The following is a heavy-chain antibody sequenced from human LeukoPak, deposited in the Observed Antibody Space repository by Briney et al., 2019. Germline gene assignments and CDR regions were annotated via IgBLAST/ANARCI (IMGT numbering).Heavy chain of an antibody. Sequence: GGSLRLSCTASGFNFSSYEMNCVRQAPGKGLEWVSYISISGSTIYYADSVRGRFTISRDNAKNSLYLQMNSLRAEDTAVHYCATSYSGWGQGTLVTVSS. D-gene: IGHD6-13*01. CDR1: GFNFSSYE. V-gene: IGHV3-48*03. CDR3: ATSYSG. J-gene: IGHJ4*02. CDR2: ISISGSTI.